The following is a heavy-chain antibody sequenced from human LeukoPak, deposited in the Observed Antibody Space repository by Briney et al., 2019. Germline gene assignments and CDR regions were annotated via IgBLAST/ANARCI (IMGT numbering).Heavy chain of an antibody. Sequence: SETLSLTCTVSGGSISSSSYYWGWIRQPPGKGLEWIGSIYYSGSTYYNPSLKSRVTISVDTSKNQFSLELSSVTAAGTAVYYCARARDYDILTGYSVLDPWGQGTLVTVSS. CDR1: GGSISSSSYY. CDR3: ARARDYDILTGYSVLDP. J-gene: IGHJ5*02. CDR2: IYYSGST. D-gene: IGHD3-9*01. V-gene: IGHV4-39*07.